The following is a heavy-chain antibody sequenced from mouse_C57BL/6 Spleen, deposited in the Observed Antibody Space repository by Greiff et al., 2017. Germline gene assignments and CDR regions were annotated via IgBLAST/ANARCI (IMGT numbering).Heavy chain of an antibody. V-gene: IGHV5-17*01. CDR1: GFTFSDYG. J-gene: IGHJ4*01. Sequence: VQLQQSGGGLVKPGGSLKLSCAASGFTFSDYGMHWVRQAPKKGLEWVAYISSGSSTIYYADTVKGRFTISRDNAKNTLFLQMTSLRSEDTAMYYGARLTTALHYAMDYWGQGTSVTVSS. CDR3: ARLTTALHYAMDY. CDR2: ISSGSSTI. D-gene: IGHD1-2*01.